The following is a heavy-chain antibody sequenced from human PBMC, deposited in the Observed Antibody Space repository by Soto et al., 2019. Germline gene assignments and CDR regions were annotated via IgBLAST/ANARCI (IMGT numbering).Heavy chain of an antibody. CDR3: ASPPTGWDYGDDNWFDP. CDR1: GFTFSRYW. CDR2: IKQDGSEN. D-gene: IGHD4-17*01. V-gene: IGHV3-7*01. J-gene: IGHJ5*02. Sequence: EVQLVESGGGLVQPGGSLRLSCAASGFTFSRYWMSWVRQAPGKGLEWVANIKQDGSENYYVDSVKGRFTISRDNAKNSLFLQMNSLRAEDTAIYYCASPPTGWDYGDDNWFDPWGQGTLVTVSS.